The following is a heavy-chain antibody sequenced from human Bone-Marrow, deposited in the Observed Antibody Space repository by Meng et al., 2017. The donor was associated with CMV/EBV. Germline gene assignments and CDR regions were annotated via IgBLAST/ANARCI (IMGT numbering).Heavy chain of an antibody. D-gene: IGHD3-3*01. CDR2: IYYSGST. J-gene: IGHJ4*02. CDR1: GGSISSYY. V-gene: IGHV4-59*01. Sequence: SETLSLTCTVSGGSISSYYWSWIRQPPGKGLEWIGYIYYSGSTNYNPSLKSRVTISVDTSKIQFSLKLSSVSAADTAVYYCARVSITIFGVVIFYYFDYCGEGTLVAASS. CDR3: ARVSITIFGVVIFYYFDY.